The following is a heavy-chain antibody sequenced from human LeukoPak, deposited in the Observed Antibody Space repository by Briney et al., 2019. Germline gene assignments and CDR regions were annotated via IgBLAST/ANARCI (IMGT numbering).Heavy chain of an antibody. V-gene: IGHV3-15*01. D-gene: IGHD4-17*01. CDR1: GFTFSSHW. Sequence: GGSLRLSCAASGFTFSSHWMSWVRQAPGKGLEWVGHIKRIIDGGTTDYAAPVKGRFTVSRDDSINTLYLQMSSLKTEDTAVYYCTAQGGSGDLRYWGQGTLVTVSS. J-gene: IGHJ4*02. CDR2: IKRIIDGGTT. CDR3: TAQGGSGDLRY.